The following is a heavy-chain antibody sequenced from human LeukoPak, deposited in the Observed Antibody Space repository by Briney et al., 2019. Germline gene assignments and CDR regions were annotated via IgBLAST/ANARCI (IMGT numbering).Heavy chain of an antibody. CDR1: GFTFSTHE. Sequence: GGSLRLSCAASGFTFSTHEMNWVRQAPGKGLEWVSYITRSGTTIYYPDSVKGRFTISRDNAKNSLYLQMNSLRDEDTAVYYCARGGNIGYDYNAFDIWGQGAMVTVSS. CDR2: ITRSGTTI. CDR3: ARGGNIGYDYNAFDI. J-gene: IGHJ3*02. D-gene: IGHD3-22*01. V-gene: IGHV3-48*03.